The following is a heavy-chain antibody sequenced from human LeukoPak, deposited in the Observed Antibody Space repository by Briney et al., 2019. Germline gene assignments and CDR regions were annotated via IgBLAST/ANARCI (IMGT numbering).Heavy chain of an antibody. V-gene: IGHV3-20*04. CDR3: ARDSGDDWFYNWFDP. CDR1: GFSFDDYA. CDR2: INWNGDST. Sequence: PGGSLRLSCAASGFSFDDYAMSWVRQAPGKGLEWVSGINWNGDSTGYADSVKGRFTISRDNAKKSLYLQMNSLRVEDTALYYCARDSGDDWFYNWFDPWGLGTLVTVSS. J-gene: IGHJ5*02. D-gene: IGHD5-12*01.